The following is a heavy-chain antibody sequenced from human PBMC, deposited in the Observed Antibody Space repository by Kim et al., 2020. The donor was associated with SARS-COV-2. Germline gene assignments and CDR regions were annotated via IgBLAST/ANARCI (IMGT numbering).Heavy chain of an antibody. CDR3: ARGGGGSYSDFDY. Sequence: NYNPSLKSRVTISVDTSKKQFSLKLSSVTAADTAVYYCARGGGGSYSDFDYWGQGTLVTVSS. D-gene: IGHD1-26*01. V-gene: IGHV4-34*01. J-gene: IGHJ4*02.